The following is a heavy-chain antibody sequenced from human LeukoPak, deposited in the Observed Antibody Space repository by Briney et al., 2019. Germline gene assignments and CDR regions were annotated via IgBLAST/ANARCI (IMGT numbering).Heavy chain of an antibody. J-gene: IGHJ4*02. CDR3: ARVRAAAGKVGDY. D-gene: IGHD6-13*01. CDR2: IYSGGTT. V-gene: IGHV3-66*01. CDR1: GFTLGSYW. Sequence: GGSLRLSCSASGFTLGSYWMTWVRQAPGKGLEWVSVIYSGGTTYYADSVKGRFTISRDNSKNTLYLQMNSLRAEDTAVYYCARVRAAAGKVGDYWGQGTLVTVSS.